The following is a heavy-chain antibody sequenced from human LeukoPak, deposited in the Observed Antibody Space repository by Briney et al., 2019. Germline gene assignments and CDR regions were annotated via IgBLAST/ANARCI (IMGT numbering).Heavy chain of an antibody. D-gene: IGHD6-19*01. CDR3: ARDIRAVAGTRWFDP. V-gene: IGHV4-38-2*02. CDR2: IYHSGST. J-gene: IGHJ5*02. CDR1: GGSISSGYY. Sequence: SETLPLTCTVSGGSISSGYYWGWIRQPPGKGLEWIGSIYHSGSTYYNPSLKSRVTISVDTSKNQFSLKLSSVTAADTAVYYCARDIRAVAGTRWFDPWGQGTLVTVSS.